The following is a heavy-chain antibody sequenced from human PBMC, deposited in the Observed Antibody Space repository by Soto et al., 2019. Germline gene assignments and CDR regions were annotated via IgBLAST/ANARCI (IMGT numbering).Heavy chain of an antibody. CDR1: GDTFTAYY. CDR3: ATSVGTIDLARDGLDI. Sequence: GASVKVSCKASGDTFTAYYIQWVRQAPGQGLEWMGWIDPNSGGTNYAQTFQGWVTMTRDTSISTAYMELRRLKSDDAAVYYCATSVGTIDLARDGLDIWGQGTLVTVS. V-gene: IGHV1-2*04. CDR2: IDPNSGGT. J-gene: IGHJ3*02. D-gene: IGHD1-26*01.